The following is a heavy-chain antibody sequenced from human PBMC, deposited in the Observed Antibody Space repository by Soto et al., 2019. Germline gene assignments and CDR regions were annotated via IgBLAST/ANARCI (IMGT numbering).Heavy chain of an antibody. CDR3: ARSLVRGGGWFDP. J-gene: IGHJ5*02. Sequence: QVQLQESGPGLVKPSQTLSLTCTVSGGSISSGGYYWSWIRQHPGKGLEWIGYIYYSGSTYYNPSLKSRVTISVDPSKNQFSLKRSSVVAADPAVYYCARSLVRGGGWFDPWGQGTLVTVSS. V-gene: IGHV4-31*03. CDR1: GGSISSGGYY. CDR2: IYYSGST. D-gene: IGHD3-10*01.